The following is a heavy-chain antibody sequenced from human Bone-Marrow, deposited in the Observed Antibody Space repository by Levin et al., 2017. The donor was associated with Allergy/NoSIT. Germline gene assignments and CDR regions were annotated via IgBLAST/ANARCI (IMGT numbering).Heavy chain of an antibody. D-gene: IGHD1-26*01. CDR3: AQISGGYPTDY. J-gene: IGHJ4*02. CDR2: IRNNGQGD. V-gene: IGHV3-30*02. CDR1: FRSPA. Sequence: GGSLRLSCESSFRSPATHWVRQAPGKGLEWVASIRNNGQGDFYIDSVKGRFIVSRDQAGNTGYLQMNNLRPQDTAVYYCAQISGGYPTDYWGQGALVTVSS.